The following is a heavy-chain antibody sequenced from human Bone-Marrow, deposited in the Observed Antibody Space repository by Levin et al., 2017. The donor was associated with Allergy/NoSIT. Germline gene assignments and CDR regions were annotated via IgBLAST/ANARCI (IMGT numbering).Heavy chain of an antibody. CDR1: GFSFSNSD. CDR2: ITDSGLNT. D-gene: IGHD6-19*01. V-gene: IGHV3-23*01. J-gene: IGHJ6*02. CDR3: AKSSGWYYKYGMDV. Sequence: LSLTCAASGFSFSNSDMTWVRQAPGKGLEWVSVITDSGLNTYTADSLKGRFTISRDNSKNTLNLQINSLSAEDTAIYYCAKSSGWYYKYGMDVWGQGTTVTVSS.